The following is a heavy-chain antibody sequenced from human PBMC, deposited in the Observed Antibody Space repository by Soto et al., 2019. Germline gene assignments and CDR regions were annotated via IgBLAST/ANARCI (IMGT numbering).Heavy chain of an antibody. Sequence: GGSLRLSCVGSGFTFSSYAMSWVRQAPGKGLEWVAVISYDGSNKYYADSVKGRFTISRDNSKNTLYLQMNSLRAEDTAVYYCAKHMGSGLFIDAFDIWGQGTMVTVS. CDR1: GFTFSSYA. J-gene: IGHJ3*02. D-gene: IGHD3-10*01. CDR2: ISYDGSNK. CDR3: AKHMGSGLFIDAFDI. V-gene: IGHV3-30*18.